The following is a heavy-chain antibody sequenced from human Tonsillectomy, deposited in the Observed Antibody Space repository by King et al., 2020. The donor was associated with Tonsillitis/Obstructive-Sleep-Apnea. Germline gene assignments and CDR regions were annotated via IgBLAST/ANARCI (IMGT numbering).Heavy chain of an antibody. CDR3: ARILASRPVVYYMDV. J-gene: IGHJ6*03. Sequence: QLQESGPGRVRPSQTLSLTCSVSGVSVDSGGYYWTLLRQVPGKGLEWIGYIYHSGSTQFNPSLDSRVAISRDTSKNLFSLKLTSVTAADAAMYFCARILASRPVVYYMDVWGKGTTVTVSS. CDR2: IYHSGST. V-gene: IGHV4-31*03. D-gene: IGHD6-6*01. CDR1: GVSVDSGGYY.